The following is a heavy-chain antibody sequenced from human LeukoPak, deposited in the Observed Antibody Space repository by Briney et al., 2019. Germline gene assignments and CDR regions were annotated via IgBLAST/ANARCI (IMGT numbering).Heavy chain of an antibody. D-gene: IGHD5-12*01. CDR1: GFTFDDYT. CDR2: ISWDGGST. V-gene: IGHV3-43*01. Sequence: GGSLRLSCAASGFTFDDYTMHWVRQAPGKGLEWVSLISWDGGSTYYADSVEGRFTISRDNSKNSLYLQMNSLRTEDTALYYCAKDGAPYSGYGGFDYWGQGTLVTVSS. CDR3: AKDGAPYSGYGGFDY. J-gene: IGHJ4*02.